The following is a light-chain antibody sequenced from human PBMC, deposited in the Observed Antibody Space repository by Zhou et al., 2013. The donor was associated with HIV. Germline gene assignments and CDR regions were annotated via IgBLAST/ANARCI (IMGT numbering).Light chain of an antibody. CDR3: QEYDSWPPRWT. V-gene: IGKV3-15*01. J-gene: IGKJ1*01. CDR1: QSVSIN. Sequence: EILMTQSPATLSVSPGERATLSCRASQSVSINLAWYQQKPGQAPRLLIFGASTRATGIPARFSGSGSGTEFTLTISSVQSGDFAIYYCQEYDSWPPRWTFGQGTKVEIK. CDR2: GAS.